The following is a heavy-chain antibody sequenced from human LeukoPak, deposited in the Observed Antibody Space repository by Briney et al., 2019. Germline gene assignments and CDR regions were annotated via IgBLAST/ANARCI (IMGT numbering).Heavy chain of an antibody. CDR2: IYPGDSNI. Sequence: KVSCKASGYTFASYGISWVRQMPGKGLEWMGIIYPGDSNIRYSPSFQGQVTISADKSISTAYLQWNSLKASDTAMYYCARRAYYESSGSYDCWGQGTLVTVSS. J-gene: IGHJ4*02. D-gene: IGHD3-22*01. CDR1: GYTFASYG. CDR3: ARRAYYESSGSYDC. V-gene: IGHV5-51*01.